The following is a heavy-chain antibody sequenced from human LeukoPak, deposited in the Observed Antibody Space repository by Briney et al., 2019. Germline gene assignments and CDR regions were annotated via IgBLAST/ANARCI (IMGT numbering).Heavy chain of an antibody. D-gene: IGHD6-6*01. J-gene: IGHJ6*03. CDR2: IIPIFGTA. Sequence: SVNLSCKSSGATFTSYAISWVRQPPAQGLEWMGVIIPIFGTANYAQKFQGRVTITTDEPTSKASMELSSLRSEDTAVYYSARDKGLAARGHYYYYMDVWGKGQTVTVSS. V-gene: IGHV1-69*05. CDR3: ARDKGLAARGHYYYYMDV. CDR1: GATFTSYA.